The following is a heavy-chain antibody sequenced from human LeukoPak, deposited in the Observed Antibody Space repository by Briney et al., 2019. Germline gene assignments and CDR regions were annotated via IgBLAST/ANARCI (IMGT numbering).Heavy chain of an antibody. Sequence: GGSLRLSCAASGFTFSSYGMHWVRQAPGKGLEWVAVIWYDGSNKYYADSVKGRFTISRDNSKNTLYLQMNSLRAEDTAVYYCAKGGRSDAFDLWGQGTMVTVSS. V-gene: IGHV3-33*06. CDR3: AKGGRSDAFDL. J-gene: IGHJ3*01. CDR1: GFTFSSYG. CDR2: IWYDGSNK.